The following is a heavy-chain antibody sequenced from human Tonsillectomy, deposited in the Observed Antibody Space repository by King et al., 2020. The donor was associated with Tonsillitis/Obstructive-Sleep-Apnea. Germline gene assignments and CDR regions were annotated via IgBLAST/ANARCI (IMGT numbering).Heavy chain of an antibody. V-gene: IGHV3-21*01. CDR1: GFTFSTYS. CDR2: ISTSSSYI. J-gene: IGHJ3*02. CDR3: ARDSDDAFDI. Sequence: VQLVESGGGLVKPGGSLRLSCAASGFTFSTYSMSWVRRAPGKGLEWVSSISTSSSYIYYGDSVKGRFTISRDNAKNSLYLQMNSLRAEDTAVYYCARDSDDAFDIWGQGTMVTVSS.